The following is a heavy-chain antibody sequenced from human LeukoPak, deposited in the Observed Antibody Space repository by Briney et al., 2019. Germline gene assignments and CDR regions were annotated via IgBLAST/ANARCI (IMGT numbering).Heavy chain of an antibody. CDR2: TRNKANSHTT. CDR3: AKDQVVITTTGSWFDP. J-gene: IGHJ5*02. CDR1: GFTFSDHY. D-gene: IGHD3-22*01. Sequence: GGSLRLSCAASGFTFSDHYMDWVRQAPGKGLEWVARTRNKANSHTTEYAASVKDRFTISRDDSKNSLFLQMNSLKTEDTAVYYCAKDQVVITTTGSWFDPWGQGTLVTVSS. V-gene: IGHV3-72*01.